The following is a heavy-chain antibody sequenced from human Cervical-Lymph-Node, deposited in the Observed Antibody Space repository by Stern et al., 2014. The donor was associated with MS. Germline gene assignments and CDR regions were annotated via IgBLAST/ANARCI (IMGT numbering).Heavy chain of an antibody. CDR1: GYTFTTYG. D-gene: IGHD4-17*01. CDR3: ARYAPMVTTDFDY. J-gene: IGHJ4*02. Sequence: VQLEESGSELKKPGASVKVSCKASGYTFTTYGMNWVRQAPGQGLEWMGLINTNTGNPTYAQDFTGRFVFSLDTSVTTAYLQIRSLKAEDTAVYYCARYAPMVTTDFDYWGQGTLVTVSS. CDR2: INTNTGNP. V-gene: IGHV7-4-1*02.